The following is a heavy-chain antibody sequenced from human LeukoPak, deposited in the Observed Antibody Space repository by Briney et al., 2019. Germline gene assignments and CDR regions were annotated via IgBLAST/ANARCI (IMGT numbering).Heavy chain of an antibody. Sequence: APVKVSCKASGYTFTSYGISWVRQAPGQGLEWMGWISAYNGNTNYAQKLQGRVTMTTDTSTSTAYMELRSLRSDDTAVYYCGLVEALPGGFDPWGQGTLVTVSS. D-gene: IGHD2-21*01. CDR2: ISAYNGNT. CDR1: GYTFTSYG. CDR3: GLVEALPGGFDP. V-gene: IGHV1-18*01. J-gene: IGHJ5*02.